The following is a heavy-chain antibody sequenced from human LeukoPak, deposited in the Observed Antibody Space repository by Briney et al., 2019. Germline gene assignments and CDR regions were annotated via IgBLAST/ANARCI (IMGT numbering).Heavy chain of an antibody. J-gene: IGHJ4*02. CDR2: ISSSSSYI. Sequence: GGSLRLSCAASGFTFCSYCMNWVRRAPGKGLEWVSSISSSSSYIYYADSVKGRFTISRDNAKNSLYLQMNSLRAEDTAVYYCARVIAAAGYFDYWGQGTLVTVSS. V-gene: IGHV3-21*01. CDR3: ARVIAAAGYFDY. CDR1: GFTFCSYC. D-gene: IGHD6-13*01.